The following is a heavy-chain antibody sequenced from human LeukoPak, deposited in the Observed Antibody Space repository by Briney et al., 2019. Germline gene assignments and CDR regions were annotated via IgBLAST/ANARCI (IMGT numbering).Heavy chain of an antibody. Sequence: ASVKVSCKASGGTFSSYAISWVRQAPGQGLEWMGRIIPILGIANYAQKFQGRVTITADKSTSTAYMELSSLRSEDTAVYYCARGRSSGSMGYWGQGTLVTVSS. V-gene: IGHV1-69*04. CDR3: ARGRSSGSMGY. CDR2: IIPILGIA. CDR1: GGTFSSYA. D-gene: IGHD6-19*01. J-gene: IGHJ4*02.